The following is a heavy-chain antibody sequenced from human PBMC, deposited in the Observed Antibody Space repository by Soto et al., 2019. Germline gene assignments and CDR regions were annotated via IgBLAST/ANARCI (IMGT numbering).Heavy chain of an antibody. CDR1: GGSISSYY. Sequence: SETLSLTCTVSGGSISSYYWGWIRQPPGKGLEWVGYIYYSGSTNYNPSLKGRVTVSLDTSKNQFSLTPSSVTAADTAVYYCVRRIAVAGLFDSWGQGTLVTVLL. CDR3: VRRIAVAGLFDS. D-gene: IGHD6-19*01. J-gene: IGHJ4*02. V-gene: IGHV4-59*08. CDR2: IYYSGST.